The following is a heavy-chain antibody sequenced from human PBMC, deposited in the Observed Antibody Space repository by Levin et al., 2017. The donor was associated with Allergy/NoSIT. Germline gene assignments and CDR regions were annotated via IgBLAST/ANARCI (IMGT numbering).Heavy chain of an antibody. CDR3: ASPQSSSWFYYAY. Sequence: KTSETLSLTCTVSGASITSNSFCWGWIRQTPGKGLEWIATRYSTGRTYYNPSLESRVTMSVDSSKNDFSLTLTSVTAADTAVYYCASPQSSSWFYYAYWGLGTLVTVSS. J-gene: IGHJ4*02. D-gene: IGHD6-13*01. CDR1: GASITSNSFC. V-gene: IGHV4-39*02. CDR2: RYSTGRT.